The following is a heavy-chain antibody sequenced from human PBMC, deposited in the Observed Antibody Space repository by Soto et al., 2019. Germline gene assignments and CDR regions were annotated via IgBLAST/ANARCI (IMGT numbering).Heavy chain of an antibody. Sequence: QVQLQESGPGLVKPSQNLSLTCTVSGGPFSSGAYYWSWVRRHPGMGLEWIGYISYRGTPYYNPSLESRLTISVDASKNQFSLRLSSVTAADTAVYYCARVSATGTRWFDPWGQGTLVTVSS. CDR1: GGPFSSGAYY. D-gene: IGHD6-13*01. V-gene: IGHV4-31*03. CDR2: ISYRGTP. J-gene: IGHJ5*02. CDR3: ARVSATGTRWFDP.